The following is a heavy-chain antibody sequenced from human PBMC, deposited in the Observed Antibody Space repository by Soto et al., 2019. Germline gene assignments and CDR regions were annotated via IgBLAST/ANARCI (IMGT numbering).Heavy chain of an antibody. CDR2: ISYDGSNK. Sequence: GGSLRLSCAASGFTFSSYGMHWVRQAPGKGLEWVAVISYDGSNKYYADSVKGRFTISRDNSKNTLYLQMNSLRAEDTAVYYCAKDPGRFLEWLFHSWGQGTLVTVSS. D-gene: IGHD3-3*01. J-gene: IGHJ4*02. CDR1: GFTFSSYG. CDR3: AKDPGRFLEWLFHS. V-gene: IGHV3-30*18.